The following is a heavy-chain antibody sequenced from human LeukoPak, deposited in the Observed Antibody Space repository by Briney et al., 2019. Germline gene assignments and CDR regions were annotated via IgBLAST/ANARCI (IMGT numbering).Heavy chain of an antibody. J-gene: IGHJ6*03. CDR3: ARVSFRARAYNYYYYYYMDV. Sequence: SETLSLTCAVYGGSFSGYYWSWIRQPPGKGLEWIGEINHSGSTNYNPSLKSRVAISVDTSKNQFSLQLNSVTPEDTAVYYCARVSFRARAYNYYYYYYMDVWGKGTTVTVSS. D-gene: IGHD1-14*01. CDR1: GGSFSGYY. CDR2: INHSGST. V-gene: IGHV4-34*01.